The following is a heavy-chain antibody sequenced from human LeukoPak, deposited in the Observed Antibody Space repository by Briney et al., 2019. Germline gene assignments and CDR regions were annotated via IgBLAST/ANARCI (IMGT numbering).Heavy chain of an antibody. Sequence: GGSLRLSCAPSGITLSNYWVSCVRESRGEAGEGVGNLREEGREKLCVDSVKGRFTISRDNGKTSLHLQMNSLRDEDTAVYYCARRIAVWGSYPLDYWGQGTLVTVSS. CDR1: GITLSNYW. D-gene: IGHD3-16*02. CDR3: ARRIAVWGSYPLDY. V-gene: IGHV3-7*01. J-gene: IGHJ4*02. CDR2: LREEGREK.